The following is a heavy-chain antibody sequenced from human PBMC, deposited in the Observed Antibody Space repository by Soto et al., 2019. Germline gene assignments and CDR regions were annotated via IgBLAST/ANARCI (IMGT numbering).Heavy chain of an antibody. CDR3: ARASSYCGGDCYYYYGMDV. CDR1: GYTFTSYG. J-gene: IGHJ6*02. Sequence: QVQLVQSGAEVKKPGASVKVSCKASGYTFTSYGITWVRQAPGQGLEWMGGISAYNGNTNYAQKLQGRVTMTTDTSTSTAYMELRSLRSDDTAVYYGARASSYCGGDCYYYYGMDVWGQGTTVTVSS. V-gene: IGHV1-18*01. D-gene: IGHD2-21*02. CDR2: ISAYNGNT.